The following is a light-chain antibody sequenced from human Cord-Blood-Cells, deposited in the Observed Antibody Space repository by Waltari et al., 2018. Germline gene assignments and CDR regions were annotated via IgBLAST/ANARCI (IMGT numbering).Light chain of an antibody. V-gene: IGKV1-39*01. Sequence: DIQMTQSPSSLSASVGDRVTITCRASQSISSYLNWYQQKPGKDPKLLIYAASSLQSGVPSRFSGSGSATDFTLTISSLQPADFATYYCQQSYSTPFTFGPGTKVDIK. CDR1: QSISSY. CDR2: AAS. J-gene: IGKJ3*01. CDR3: QQSYSTPFT.